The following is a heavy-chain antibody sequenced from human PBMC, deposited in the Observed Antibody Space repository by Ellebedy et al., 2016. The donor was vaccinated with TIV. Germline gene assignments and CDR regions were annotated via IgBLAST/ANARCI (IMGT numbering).Heavy chain of an antibody. J-gene: IGHJ6*02. Sequence: GESLKISCKGSGYSFTSYCIGWVRQMPGKGLEWMGIIYPGDSDTSYSPSFQGQVTISADKSISTADLQWSSLKASDTAMYYCARQPPRGYSYGVYYYGMDVWGQGTTVTVSS. CDR2: IYPGDSDT. D-gene: IGHD5-18*01. CDR3: ARQPPRGYSYGVYYYGMDV. V-gene: IGHV5-51*01. CDR1: GYSFTSYC.